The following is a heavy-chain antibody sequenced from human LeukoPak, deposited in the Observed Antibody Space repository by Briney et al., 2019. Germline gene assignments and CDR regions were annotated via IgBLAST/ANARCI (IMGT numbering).Heavy chain of an antibody. J-gene: IGHJ6*03. Sequence: GGSLRLSCTASGFTFSDYSINWVRQAPGKGLEWVSYISGSSSTIYYADSVKGRFTISRDNAKNSLYLQMNSLRAEDTAVYYCARDFPPVIAAAAGSPPLYYYYMDVWGKGTTVTVSS. CDR3: ARDFPPVIAAAAGSPPLYYYYMDV. D-gene: IGHD6-13*01. V-gene: IGHV3-48*01. CDR2: ISGSSSTI. CDR1: GFTFSDYS.